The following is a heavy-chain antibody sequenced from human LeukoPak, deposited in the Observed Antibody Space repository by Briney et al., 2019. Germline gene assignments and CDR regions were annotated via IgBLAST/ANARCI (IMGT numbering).Heavy chain of an antibody. V-gene: IGHV3-23*01. Sequence: GGSLRLSCAASGFTFSSYAMSWVRQAPGKGLEWVSAISGSGGSTYYADSVKGRFTISRDNSKNTLYLQMNSLRAEDTAVYYCAKKNFGVVPAAPNFDYWGQGTLVTVSS. CDR3: AKKNFGVVPAAPNFDY. D-gene: IGHD2-2*01. CDR1: GFTFSSYA. CDR2: ISGSGGST. J-gene: IGHJ4*02.